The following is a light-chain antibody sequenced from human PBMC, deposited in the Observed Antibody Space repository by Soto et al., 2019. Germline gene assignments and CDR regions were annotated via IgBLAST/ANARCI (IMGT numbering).Light chain of an antibody. CDR3: SSYTSSSLYV. J-gene: IGLJ1*01. CDR2: DVS. CDR1: SSDVGGYDY. V-gene: IGLV2-14*03. Sequence: QSVLAQPASVSGSPGQSITISCTGTSSDVGGYDYVSWYQHHPGKAPKLMIYDVSNRPSGVSNRFSGSKSGNTAPLTISGLQAEDEADYYCSSYTSSSLYVFGTGTKLTVL.